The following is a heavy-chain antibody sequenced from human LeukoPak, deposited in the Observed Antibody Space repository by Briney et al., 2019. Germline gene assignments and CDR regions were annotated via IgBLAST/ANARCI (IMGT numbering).Heavy chain of an antibody. D-gene: IGHD6-19*01. J-gene: IGHJ4*02. V-gene: IGHV1-46*04. Sequence: ASVKVSCKASGYTFAIYYMHWVRQAPGQGLEWMGIINPSGGSTSYAQRLQGRVTMTRGTSTGTVYMELSSLRSEDTAVYYCARDGHSSGWYGRSDFDYWGQGTLVTVSS. CDR2: INPSGGST. CDR1: GYTFAIYY. CDR3: ARDGHSSGWYGRSDFDY.